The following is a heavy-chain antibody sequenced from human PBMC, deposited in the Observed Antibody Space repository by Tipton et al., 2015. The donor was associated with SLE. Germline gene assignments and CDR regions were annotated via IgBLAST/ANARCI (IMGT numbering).Heavy chain of an antibody. V-gene: IGHV3-23*01. CDR3: AKDRNSSSSGSYGLDV. CDR2: IGGSGGSV. CDR1: GFTFSSYA. D-gene: IGHD6-6*01. Sequence: SLRLSCTASGFTFSSYAMTWVRQAPGKGLEWVSTIGGSGGSVYYADSVKGRFTISRDNSKNTLYLQMNSLRVEDTAVYYCAKDRNSSSSGSYGLDVWGQGTTVTVSS. J-gene: IGHJ6*02.